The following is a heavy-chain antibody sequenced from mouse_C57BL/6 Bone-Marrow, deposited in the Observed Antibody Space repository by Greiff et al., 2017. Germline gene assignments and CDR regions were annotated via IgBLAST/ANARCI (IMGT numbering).Heavy chain of an antibody. CDR3: ARHYGSSYSWYFDV. CDR1: GYTFTDYY. V-gene: IGHV1-76*01. D-gene: IGHD1-1*01. J-gene: IGHJ1*03. Sequence: QVQLQQSGAELVRPGASVKLSCKASGYTFTDYYINWVKQRPGQGLEWIARIYPGSGNTYYNEKFKGKATLTADKSSSTAYMQLSSLPSEDSAVYFCARHYGSSYSWYFDVWGTGTTVTVSS. CDR2: IYPGSGNT.